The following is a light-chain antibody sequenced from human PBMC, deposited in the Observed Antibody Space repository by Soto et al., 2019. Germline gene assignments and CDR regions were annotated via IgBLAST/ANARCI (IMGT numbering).Light chain of an antibody. CDR2: GAS. CDR1: QSVSSSY. J-gene: IGKJ3*01. Sequence: EIVLTQSPGTLSLSPGERATLSCRASQSVSSSYLAWYQQKPGQAPRLLIYGASSRATGIPDRFSGSGSGTDFTITISRLETEEFAVYYCQQYGSSLFTFGPGTKVDIK. V-gene: IGKV3-20*01. CDR3: QQYGSSLFT.